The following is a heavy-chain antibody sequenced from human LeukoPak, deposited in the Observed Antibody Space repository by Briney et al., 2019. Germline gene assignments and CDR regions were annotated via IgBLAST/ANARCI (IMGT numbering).Heavy chain of an antibody. CDR1: GGSISSYY. Sequence: SETLSLTCTVSGGSISSYYWSWIRQPPGKGLEWGGYIYYSGSTNYNPSLKSRVTISVDTSKNQFSLKLSSVTAADTAVYYCARLREPYYAIDDWGQGTPVTVSS. V-gene: IGHV4-59*08. J-gene: IGHJ4*02. D-gene: IGHD1-26*01. CDR2: IYYSGST. CDR3: ARLREPYYAIDD.